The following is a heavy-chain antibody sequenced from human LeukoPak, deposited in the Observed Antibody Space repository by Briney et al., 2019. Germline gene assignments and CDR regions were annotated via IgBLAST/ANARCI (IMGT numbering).Heavy chain of an antibody. CDR1: GFTFSSYG. Sequence: AGGSLRLSCAASGFTFSSYGMHWVRQAPGKGLEWVAVISYDGSNKYYADSVKGRFTISRDNSKNTLYLQMNSLRAEDTAVYYCAKDSGYGDYVEDYWGQGTLVTVSS. J-gene: IGHJ4*02. CDR2: ISYDGSNK. CDR3: AKDSGYGDYVEDY. D-gene: IGHD4-17*01. V-gene: IGHV3-30*18.